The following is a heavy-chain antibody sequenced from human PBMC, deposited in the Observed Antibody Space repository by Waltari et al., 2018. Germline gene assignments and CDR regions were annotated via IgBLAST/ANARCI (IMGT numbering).Heavy chain of an antibody. CDR3: AKCTPLYDFWSGYPDY. CDR2: ISGSGGST. J-gene: IGHJ4*02. Sequence: EVQLLESGGGLVQPGGSLRLSCAASGFTFSSYAMSWVRQAPGKGLKWVSAISGSGGSTYYADSVKGRFTISRDNSKNTLYLQMNSLRAEDTAVYYCAKCTPLYDFWSGYPDYWGQGTLVTVSS. CDR1: GFTFSSYA. D-gene: IGHD3-3*01. V-gene: IGHV3-23*01.